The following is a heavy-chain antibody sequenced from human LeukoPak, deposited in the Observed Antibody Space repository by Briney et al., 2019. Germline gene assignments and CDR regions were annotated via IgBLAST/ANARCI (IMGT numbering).Heavy chain of an antibody. CDR1: GGSISAYY. CDR3: ARGASSWSLYYYHYMDV. CDR2: IFYNGFA. V-gene: IGHV4-59*01. Sequence: SETLSLTCTVSGGSISAYYWSWVRQPPGKGLEWIGYIFYNGFANYNPSLKSRVTISVYTSKNQFSLKLRSVTAADTAVYYCARGASSWSLYYYHYMDVWGKGTTVTISS. D-gene: IGHD6-13*01. J-gene: IGHJ6*03.